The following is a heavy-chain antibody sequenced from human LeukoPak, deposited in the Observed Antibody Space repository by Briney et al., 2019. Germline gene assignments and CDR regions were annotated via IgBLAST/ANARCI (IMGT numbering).Heavy chain of an antibody. J-gene: IGHJ4*02. CDR2: IYYSGST. V-gene: IGHV4-39*07. D-gene: IGHD6-19*01. CDR3: AGTYSSGWYVFDY. Sequence: SETLSLTCTVSGGSISGSSYFWGWIRQPPGKRLEWIGSIYYSGSTNYNPSLKSRVTISVDTSKNQFSLKLSSVTAADTAVYYCAGTYSSGWYVFDYWGQGTLVTVSS. CDR1: GGSISGSSYF.